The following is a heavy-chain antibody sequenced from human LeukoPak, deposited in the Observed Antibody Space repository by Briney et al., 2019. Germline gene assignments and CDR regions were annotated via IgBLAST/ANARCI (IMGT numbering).Heavy chain of an antibody. J-gene: IGHJ3*01. V-gene: IGHV3-7*01. D-gene: IGHD1-26*01. CDR2: MNGDGSQI. Sequence: GGSLSLSCAASGFTFSGHWMSWVRQAPAKGLEWVAHMNGDGSQIYYMDFVKGRFTVSRDNAKNSLYLQMNGLRAEDTAVYYCVAWGNSGNSWGQGTMVIVSS. CDR1: GFTFSGHW. CDR3: VAWGNSGNS.